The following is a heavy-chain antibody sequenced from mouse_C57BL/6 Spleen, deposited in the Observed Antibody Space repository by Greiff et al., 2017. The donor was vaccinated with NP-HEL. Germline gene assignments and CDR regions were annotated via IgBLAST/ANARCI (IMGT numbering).Heavy chain of an antibody. CDR2: ISDGGSYT. J-gene: IGHJ3*01. Sequence: DVMLVESGGGLVKPGGSLKLSCAASGFTFSSYAMSWVRQTPEKRLEWVATISDGGSYTYYPDNVKGRFTISRDNAKNNLYLQMSHLKSEDTAMYYCAREGGYYSWFAYWGQGTLVTVSA. CDR1: GFTFSSYA. CDR3: AREGGYYSWFAY. D-gene: IGHD2-3*01. V-gene: IGHV5-4*01.